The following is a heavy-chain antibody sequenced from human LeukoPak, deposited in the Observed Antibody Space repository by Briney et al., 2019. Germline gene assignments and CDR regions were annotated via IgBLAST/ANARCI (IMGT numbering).Heavy chain of an antibody. D-gene: IGHD5-18*01. V-gene: IGHV3-21*01. J-gene: IGHJ4*02. CDR2: ISSSSSYI. CDR1: GFTFSSYS. CDR3: AREGGYSYGSLGY. Sequence: PGGSLRLSCAASGFTFSSYSMNWVRQAPGKGLEWVSSISSSSSYIYYADSVKGRFTISRDNAKNSLYLQMNSLRAEDTVVYYCAREGGYSYGSLGYWGQGTLVTVSS.